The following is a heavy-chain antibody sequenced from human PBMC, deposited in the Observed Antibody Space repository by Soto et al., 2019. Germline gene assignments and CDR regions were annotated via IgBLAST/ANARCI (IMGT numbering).Heavy chain of an antibody. V-gene: IGHV4-59*01. CDR1: GGSISSYY. CDR2: IYYSGST. CDR3: ARVEKAYGGGDCYPERTWNFDL. Sequence: QVQLQESGPGLVKPSETLSLTCTVSGGSISSYYWSWIRQPPGKGLEWIGYIYYSGSTNYNPSLTSQVNISVDTSKNQLSLELSSVTAADTAVYYCARVEKAYGGGDCYPERTWNFDLWGRGTLVTVSS. D-gene: IGHD2-21*01. J-gene: IGHJ2*01.